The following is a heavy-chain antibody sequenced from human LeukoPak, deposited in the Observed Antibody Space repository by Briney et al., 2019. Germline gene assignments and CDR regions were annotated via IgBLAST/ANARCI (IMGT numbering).Heavy chain of an antibody. V-gene: IGHV4-39*07. D-gene: IGHD6-19*01. CDR2: IYYSGST. CDR1: GGSISSGSYY. Sequence: SETLSLTCTVSGGSISSGSYYWGWLRQPPGKGLEWFGSIYYSGSTYYNPSLKSRVTISVDTSKNQFSLKLSSVTAADTAVYYCAKLSQPGIAVAGTASGFDPWGQGTLVTVSS. CDR3: AKLSQPGIAVAGTASGFDP. J-gene: IGHJ5*02.